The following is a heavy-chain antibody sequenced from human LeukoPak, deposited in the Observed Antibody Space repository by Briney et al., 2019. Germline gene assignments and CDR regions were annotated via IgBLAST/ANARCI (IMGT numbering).Heavy chain of an antibody. J-gene: IGHJ4*02. CDR3: AREGVPAAYFDY. V-gene: IGHV4-30-4*01. CDR2: IYYSGST. D-gene: IGHD2-2*01. CDR1: GGSISSGDYY. Sequence: SQTLSLTCTVSGGSISSGDYYWSWIRQPPGKGLEWIGYIYYSGSTYYNPSLKSRVTISVGTSKNQFSLKLSPVTAADTAVYYCAREGVPAAYFDYWGQGTLVTVSS.